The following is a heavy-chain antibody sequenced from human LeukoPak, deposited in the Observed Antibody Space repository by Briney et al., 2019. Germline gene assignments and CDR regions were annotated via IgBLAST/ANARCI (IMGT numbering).Heavy chain of an antibody. J-gene: IGHJ4*02. Sequence: GGSLRLSCAASGFTFSSYAMHWVRQAPGKGLEWVAVISYDGSNKYYADSVKGRFTISRDNSKTTLYLQMNGLRVEYTAMYYRARAEKMGDTPDFEYWGQGTLVTVSS. CDR2: ISYDGSNK. D-gene: IGHD1-26*01. V-gene: IGHV3-30*04. CDR3: ARAEKMGDTPDFEY. CDR1: GFTFSSYA.